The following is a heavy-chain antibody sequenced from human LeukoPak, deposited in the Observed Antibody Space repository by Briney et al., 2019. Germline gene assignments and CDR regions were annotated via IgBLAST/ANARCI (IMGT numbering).Heavy chain of an antibody. CDR1: GYTFTSYY. Sequence: GASVKVSCKASGYTFTSYYMHWVRQAPGQGLEWMGIINPSGGSTSYAQKFQGRVTMTTDTSTSTAYMELRSLRSDDTAVYYCARDTYYYGSGSYFPSAPSFDYWGQGTLVTVSS. CDR2: INPSGGST. CDR3: ARDTYYYGSGSYFPSAPSFDY. J-gene: IGHJ4*02. D-gene: IGHD3-10*01. V-gene: IGHV1-46*01.